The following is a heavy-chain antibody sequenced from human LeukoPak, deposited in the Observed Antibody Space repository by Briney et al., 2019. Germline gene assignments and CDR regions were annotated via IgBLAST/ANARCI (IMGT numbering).Heavy chain of an antibody. CDR3: AKDRGYSDY. CDR2: ISYDGSNK. Sequence: PGGSLRLSCAASGFTFSSYGMHWVRQAPGKGLEWVAVISYDGSNKYYADSVKGRFTISRDNSKNTLYLQMNSLRAEDTAVYYCAKDRGYSDYWGQGTLVTVSP. V-gene: IGHV3-30*18. CDR1: GFTFSSYG. J-gene: IGHJ4*02.